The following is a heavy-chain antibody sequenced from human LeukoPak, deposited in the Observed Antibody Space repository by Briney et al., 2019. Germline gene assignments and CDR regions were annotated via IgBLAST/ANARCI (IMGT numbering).Heavy chain of an antibody. CDR3: ASYFSGSYSFDF. CDR2: ISSSSSYI. CDR1: GFTFSGYD. Sequence: GGSLRLSCAVSGFTFSGYDMNWVSQAPGKGLEWVSSISSSSSYIFYADSVMGRFTISRDNAKNSLFLQMNSLRAEDTAMYYCASYFSGSYSFDFWGQGTLVTVSS. J-gene: IGHJ4*02. D-gene: IGHD1-26*01. V-gene: IGHV3-21*01.